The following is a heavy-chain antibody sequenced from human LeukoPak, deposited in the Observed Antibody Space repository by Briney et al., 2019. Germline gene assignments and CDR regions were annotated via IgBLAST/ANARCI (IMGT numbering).Heavy chain of an antibody. D-gene: IGHD3-9*01. CDR1: GYTFTSYD. CDR3: ARVRGRVRNLRYFDWLPVRDNWFDP. Sequence: GASVKVSCKASGYTFTSYDINWVRQATGQGLEWMGWMNPNSGNTGYARKFQGRVTITRNTSISTAYMELSSLRSEDTAVYYCARVRGRVRNLRYFDWLPVRDNWFDPWGQGTLVTVSS. J-gene: IGHJ5*02. CDR2: MNPNSGNT. V-gene: IGHV1-8*03.